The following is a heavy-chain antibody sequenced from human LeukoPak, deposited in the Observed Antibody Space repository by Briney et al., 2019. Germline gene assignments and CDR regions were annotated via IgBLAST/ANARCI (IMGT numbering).Heavy chain of an antibody. Sequence: PGGSLRLSCAVSGFTFSSYWMHWVRQAPGKGLVWVSRINSDGSSTSYADSVKGRFTISRDNAKNTLYLQMNSLRAEDTAVYYCARGPYYYDSSGYSDGWGQGTLVTVSS. D-gene: IGHD3-22*01. CDR3: ARGPYYYDSSGYSDG. CDR1: GFTFSSYW. CDR2: INSDGSST. V-gene: IGHV3-74*01. J-gene: IGHJ4*02.